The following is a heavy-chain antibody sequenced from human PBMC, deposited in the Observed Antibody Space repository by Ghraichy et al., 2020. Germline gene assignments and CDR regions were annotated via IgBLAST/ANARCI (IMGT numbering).Heavy chain of an antibody. CDR1: GFTFDDYA. CDR2: ISWNSGSI. CDR3: AKEGQLVRSTVVAQYGMDV. Sequence: GGSLRLSCAASGFTFDDYAMHWVRQAPGKGLEWVSRISWNSGSIAYADSVRGRFTVSRDNAKNSLYLQINSLRAEDTALYFCAKEGQLVRSTVVAQYGMDVWGQGTTVTVSS. J-gene: IGHJ6*02. D-gene: IGHD6-6*01. V-gene: IGHV3-9*01.